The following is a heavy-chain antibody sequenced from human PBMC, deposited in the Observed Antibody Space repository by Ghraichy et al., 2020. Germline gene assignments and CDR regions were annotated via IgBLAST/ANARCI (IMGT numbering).Heavy chain of an antibody. J-gene: IGHJ4*02. CDR1: DGSISSYY. CDR3: ARHHPYYGGNPGWDFDY. CDR2: IYTSGST. D-gene: IGHD4-23*01. Sequence: SQTLSLTCTVSDGSISSYYWSWIRQPPGKGLEWIGYIYTSGSTNYNPSLKSRVTISVDTSKNQFSLKLSSVTAADMAVYYCARHHPYYGGNPGWDFDYWGQGTLVTVSS. V-gene: IGHV4-4*09.